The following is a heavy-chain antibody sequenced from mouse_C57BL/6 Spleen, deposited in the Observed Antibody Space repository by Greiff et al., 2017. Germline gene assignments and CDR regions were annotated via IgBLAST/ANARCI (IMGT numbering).Heavy chain of an antibody. CDR2: ISDGGSYT. CDR1: GFTFSSYA. D-gene: IGHD4-1*01. Sequence: EVQVVESGGGLVKPGGSLKLSCAASGFTFSSYAMSWVRQTPEKRLEWVATISDGGSYTYYPDNVKGRFTISRDNAKNNLYLQMSHLKSEDTAMYYCARLANWDYFDYWGQGTTLTVSS. V-gene: IGHV5-4*01. J-gene: IGHJ2*01. CDR3: ARLANWDYFDY.